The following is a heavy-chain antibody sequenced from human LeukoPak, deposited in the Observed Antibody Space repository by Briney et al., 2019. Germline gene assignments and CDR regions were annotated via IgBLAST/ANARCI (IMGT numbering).Heavy chain of an antibody. J-gene: IGHJ5*02. D-gene: IGHD6-6*01. CDR2: INPNSGGT. CDR3: ARDIPIAARRRFDP. Sequence: ASVKVSCKASGYTFTGYYMHWVRQALGQGLEWMGWINPNSGGTNYAQKFQGRVTMTRDTSISTAYMELSRLRSDDTAVYYCARDIPIAARRRFDPWGQGTLVTVSS. CDR1: GYTFTGYY. V-gene: IGHV1-2*02.